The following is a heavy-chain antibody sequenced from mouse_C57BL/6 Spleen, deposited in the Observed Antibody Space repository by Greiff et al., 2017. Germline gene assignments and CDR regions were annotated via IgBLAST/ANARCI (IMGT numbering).Heavy chain of an antibody. Sequence: EVKLMESGGGLVKPGGSLKLSCAASGFTFSSYAMSWVRQTPEKRLEWVATISDGGSYTYYPDNVKGRFTISRDNAKNNLYLQMSHLKSEDTAMYYCARDEGDYYGSSYGYFDVWGTGTTVTVSS. D-gene: IGHD1-1*01. CDR2: ISDGGSYT. V-gene: IGHV5-4*01. J-gene: IGHJ1*03. CDR1: GFTFSSYA. CDR3: ARDEGDYYGSSYGYFDV.